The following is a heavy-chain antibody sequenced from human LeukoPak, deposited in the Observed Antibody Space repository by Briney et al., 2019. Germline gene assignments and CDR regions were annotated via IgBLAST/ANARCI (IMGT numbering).Heavy chain of an antibody. D-gene: IGHD2-15*01. V-gene: IGHV1-3*01. CDR2: INAGNGNT. J-gene: IGHJ3*02. Sequence: GASVKVSCMASGYTFTSYAMHWVRQAPGQRLEWMGWINAGNGNTKYSQKFQGRVTITRDTSASTAYMELSSLRSEDTAVYYCARVYYCSGRSCYLGAFDIWGQGTMVTVSS. CDR1: GYTFTSYA. CDR3: ARVYYCSGRSCYLGAFDI.